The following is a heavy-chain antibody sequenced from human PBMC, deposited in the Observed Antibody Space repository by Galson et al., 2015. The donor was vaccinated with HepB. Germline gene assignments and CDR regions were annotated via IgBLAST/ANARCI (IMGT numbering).Heavy chain of an antibody. V-gene: IGHV3-9*01. Sequence: SLRLSCAASEFTFEDYAMHWVRQAPGKGLEWVSGISWNSGTIGYADSVKGRFTISRDNAKNSLYLQMNTLRAEDTAFYYCAKGGSGYCYDAFDGWGQGARVTVSS. J-gene: IGHJ3*01. CDR3: AKGGSGYCYDAFDG. D-gene: IGHD3-22*01. CDR2: ISWNSGTI. CDR1: EFTFEDYA.